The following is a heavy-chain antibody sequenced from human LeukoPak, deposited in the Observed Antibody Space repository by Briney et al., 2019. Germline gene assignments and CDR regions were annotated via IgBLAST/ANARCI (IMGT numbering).Heavy chain of an antibody. J-gene: IGHJ4*02. D-gene: IGHD6-19*01. CDR1: GFTFSSYV. Sequence: PGGSLRLSCAASGFTFSSYVMTWVRQAPGKGLEWVANIKQDGSEKYYVDSVKGRFTISRDNAKNSLYLQMNSLRAEDTAVYYCARGPSSGSDYWGQGTLVTVSS. V-gene: IGHV3-7*01. CDR2: IKQDGSEK. CDR3: ARGPSSGSDY.